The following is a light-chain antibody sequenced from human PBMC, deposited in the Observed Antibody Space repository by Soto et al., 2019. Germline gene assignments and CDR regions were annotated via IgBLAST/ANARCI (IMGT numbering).Light chain of an antibody. Sequence: QSALTQPPSASGSPGQSVTISCTGTSSDVGGYNYVSWYQQHPGKAPKLMIYEVSKRPSGVPDRFSGSKSGNTASLTVCGLQAEDEADYYCTSYAGDTSLGVLGGGTKLTVL. CDR1: SSDVGGYNY. CDR2: EVS. CDR3: TSYAGDTSLGV. V-gene: IGLV2-8*01. J-gene: IGLJ3*02.